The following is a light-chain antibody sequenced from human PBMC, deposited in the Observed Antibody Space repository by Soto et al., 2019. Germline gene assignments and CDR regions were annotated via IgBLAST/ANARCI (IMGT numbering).Light chain of an antibody. CDR2: DAS. CDR1: QTVRNNY. CDR3: QQFSSYPLT. J-gene: IGKJ4*01. Sequence: EFVLTQSPGTLSLSPGERATLSCRASQTVRNNYLAWYQRKPGQAPRLLIYDASSRATGIPDRFSGGGSGTDFTLTISRLEHEDFAVYYCQQFSSYPLTFGGGTKV. V-gene: IGKV3-20*01.